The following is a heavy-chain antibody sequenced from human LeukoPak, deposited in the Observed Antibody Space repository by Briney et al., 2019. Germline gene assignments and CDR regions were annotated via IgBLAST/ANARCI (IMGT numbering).Heavy chain of an antibody. CDR2: ISGSGGST. D-gene: IGHD3-22*01. J-gene: IGHJ4*02. Sequence: GGSLRLSCAASGFTFSSYAMSWVRQAPGKGLEWVSAISGSGGSTYYADSVKGRFTISRDNSKNTLYLQMNSLRAEDTAVYYCAKDWGSSGYYYPPYFDYWGQGTLVTVSS. CDR3: AKDWGSSGYYYPPYFDY. V-gene: IGHV3-23*01. CDR1: GFTFSSYA.